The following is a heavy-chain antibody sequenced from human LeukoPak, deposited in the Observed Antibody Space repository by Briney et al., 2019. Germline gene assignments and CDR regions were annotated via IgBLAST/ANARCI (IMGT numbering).Heavy chain of an antibody. D-gene: IGHD4-11*01. CDR2: IRSKANSYAT. V-gene: IGHV3-73*01. J-gene: IGHJ4*02. CDR1: GFTFSGSA. Sequence: GGSLRLSCAAPGFTFSGSAMHWVRQASGKGLEWVGRIRSKANSYATAYAASVKGRFTISRDNSKNTLYLQMNSLRAEDTALYYCATSTVAKYDYWGQGTLVTVSS. CDR3: ATSTVAKYDY.